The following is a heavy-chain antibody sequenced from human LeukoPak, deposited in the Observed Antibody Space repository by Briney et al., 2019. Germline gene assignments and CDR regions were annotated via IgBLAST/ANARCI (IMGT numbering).Heavy chain of an antibody. D-gene: IGHD3-10*01. V-gene: IGHV3-66*02. CDR1: GCTVSSNH. CDR2: IYSGGTT. J-gene: IGHJ4*02. CDR3: AKVLGSIDY. Sequence: GGSLRLSCAGSGCTVSSNHMSWVRQAPGKGLESVSFIYSGGTTYYGDSVKGRFTISRDNSKNTLYLQMNSLRPEDTAVYYCAKVLGSIDYWGQGTLVTVSS.